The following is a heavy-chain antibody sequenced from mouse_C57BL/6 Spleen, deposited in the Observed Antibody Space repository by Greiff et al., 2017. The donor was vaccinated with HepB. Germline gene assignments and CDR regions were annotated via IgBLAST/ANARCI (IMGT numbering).Heavy chain of an antibody. Sequence: QVQLQQSGPGLVQPSQSLSITCTVSGFSLTSYGVHWVRQSPGKGLEWLGVIWRGGSTDYNAAFMSRLSNTKDNSKSQVFFKMNSLQADDTAIYYCAKHGSSLTYWYFDVWGTGTTVTVSS. J-gene: IGHJ1*03. CDR2: IWRGGST. CDR3: AKHGSSLTYWYFDV. D-gene: IGHD1-1*01. CDR1: GFSLTSYG. V-gene: IGHV2-5*01.